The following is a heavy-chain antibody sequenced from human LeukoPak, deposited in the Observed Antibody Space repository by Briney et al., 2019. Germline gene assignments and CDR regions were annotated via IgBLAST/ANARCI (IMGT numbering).Heavy chain of an antibody. J-gene: IGHJ4*02. V-gene: IGHV3-21*01. CDR2: ISGSSNYR. Sequence: PGGSLRLSCAASGFTFSSYSMNWVRQAPGKGLEWVSSISGSSNYRHYADSVKGRFTISRDNAKNSLYLQMNSLRAEDTAVYYCARGYKLDRGSYCSGGSCDGPQGTLGYWGQGTLVTVSS. D-gene: IGHD2-15*01. CDR1: GFTFSSYS. CDR3: ARGYKLDRGSYCSGGSCDGPQGTLGY.